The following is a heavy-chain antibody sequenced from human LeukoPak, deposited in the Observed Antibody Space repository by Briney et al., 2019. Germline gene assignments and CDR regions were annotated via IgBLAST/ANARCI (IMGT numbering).Heavy chain of an antibody. V-gene: IGHV1-2*02. D-gene: IGHD3-10*01. CDR1: GYTFTGYY. CDR3: ARDYGSGSYSVDY. J-gene: IGHJ4*02. CDR2: INPNSGGT. Sequence: ASVKVSCKASGYTFTGYYMHWVRQAPGQGLEWMGWINPNSGGTNYAQKLQGRVTMTTDTSTSTAYMELRSLRSDDTAVYYCARDYGSGSYSVDYWGQGTLVTVSS.